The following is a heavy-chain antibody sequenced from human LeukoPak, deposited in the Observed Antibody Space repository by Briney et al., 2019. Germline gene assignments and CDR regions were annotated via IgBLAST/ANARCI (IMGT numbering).Heavy chain of an antibody. V-gene: IGHV5-51*01. D-gene: IGHD3-10*01. CDR2: IYPGDSDT. CDR1: GYSFTSYW. CDR3: ASGQRFGESTYYFDY. Sequence: GESLKISCKGSGYSFTSYWIGWVRQMPGKGLEWMGIIYPGDSDTRYSPSFQGQVTISADKSISTAYLQWSSLKASDTAMYYCASGQRFGESTYYFDYWGQGTLVTVSS. J-gene: IGHJ4*02.